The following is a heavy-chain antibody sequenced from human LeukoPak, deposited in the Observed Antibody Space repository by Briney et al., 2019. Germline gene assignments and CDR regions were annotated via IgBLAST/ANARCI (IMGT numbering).Heavy chain of an antibody. D-gene: IGHD6-19*01. Sequence: SVRVSCKASGGTFSSYAISWVRQAPGQGLEWMGGIIPIFGTANYAQKFQGRVTITADESTSTAYMELSSLRSEDTAVYYCASGSEGIAVAGADYWGQGTLVTVSS. J-gene: IGHJ4*02. CDR2: IIPIFGTA. V-gene: IGHV1-69*13. CDR1: GGTFSSYA. CDR3: ASGSEGIAVAGADY.